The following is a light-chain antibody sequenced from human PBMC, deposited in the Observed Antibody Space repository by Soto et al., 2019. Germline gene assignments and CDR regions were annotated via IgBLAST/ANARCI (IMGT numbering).Light chain of an antibody. Sequence: QSVLTQPPSVSGAPGQRVTISCTGSSSNIGAGYDVHWYQQLPGTAPKLLIYGNSNRPSGVPDRFSGSKSGSSASLAITGLQAEDEADYYCQSYDSSLSGYVFGTVNKLTV. CDR1: SSNIGAGYD. CDR3: QSYDSSLSGYV. CDR2: GNS. J-gene: IGLJ1*01. V-gene: IGLV1-40*01.